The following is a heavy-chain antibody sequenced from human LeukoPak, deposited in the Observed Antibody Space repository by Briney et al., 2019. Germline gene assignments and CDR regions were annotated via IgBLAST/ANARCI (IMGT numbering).Heavy chain of an antibody. V-gene: IGHV4-34*01. J-gene: IGHJ4*02. CDR3: ARDSTMPDY. Sequence: GSLRLSCAASGFTFSSYAMSWVRQAPGKGLEWIGEINHSGSTNCDPSLKSRVTISVDTSKNQFSLNLSSVTAADTAVYYCARDSTMPDYWGQGTLVTVSS. CDR2: INHSGST. CDR1: GFTFSSYA. D-gene: IGHD2-2*01.